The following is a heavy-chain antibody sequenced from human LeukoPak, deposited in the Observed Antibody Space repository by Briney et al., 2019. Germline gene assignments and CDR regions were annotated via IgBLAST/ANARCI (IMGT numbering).Heavy chain of an antibody. V-gene: IGHV4-4*07. Sequence: SETLSLTCTVSGGSISSYYWSWIRQPAGKGLEWIGRIYTSGSTNYNPSLKSRVTMSVDTSKNQFSLKLSSVTAADTAVYYCARDRITGATRDNYYYYMDVWGKGTMVTVSS. J-gene: IGHJ6*03. D-gene: IGHD1-20*01. CDR2: IYTSGST. CDR3: ARDRITGATRDNYYYYMDV. CDR1: GGSISSYY.